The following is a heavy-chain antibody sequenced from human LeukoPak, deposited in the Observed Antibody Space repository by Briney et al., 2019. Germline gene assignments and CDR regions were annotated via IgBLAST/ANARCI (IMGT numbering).Heavy chain of an antibody. CDR1: GFTLSNHW. J-gene: IGHJ4*02. V-gene: IGHV3-7*01. D-gene: IGHD5-24*01. CDR3: GRGWAVDF. Sequence: GSLRLSCGASGFTLSNHWMIWVRQAPGKGLECVVNIKQDGTEKYYLDSVKGRFTSSRDNAKNSLYLQMNSLRVVDTAVYYCGRGWAVDFWGQGTLVTVSS. CDR2: IKQDGTEK.